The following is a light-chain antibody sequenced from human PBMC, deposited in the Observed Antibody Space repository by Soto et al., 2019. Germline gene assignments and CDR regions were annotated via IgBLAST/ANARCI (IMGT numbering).Light chain of an antibody. CDR1: SGSVSILSY. CDR2: STN. V-gene: IGLV8-61*01. Sequence: QTVVTQEPSFSVSPGGTVTLTCGLTSGSVSILSYPSWYQQTPGQAPRTLIYSTNTRSSGVPDRFSGSILGTKAALTIAGAQAEDDSLYYSALYLVSGTMVFGGGTKVTVL. CDR3: ALYLVSGTMV. J-gene: IGLJ3*02.